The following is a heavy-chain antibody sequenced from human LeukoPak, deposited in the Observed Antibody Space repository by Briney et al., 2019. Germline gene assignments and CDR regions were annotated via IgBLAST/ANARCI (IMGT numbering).Heavy chain of an antibody. V-gene: IGHV3-21*01. D-gene: IGHD6-25*01. Sequence: PGGSLRLSCAASGFTFSYYNMNWFRQAPGKGLEWVSSITNNANHIYYADSVKGRFIISRDNAKNSLFLQMNSLRPEDTAIYYCARSAAATPPLYRGQGALVTVSS. CDR1: GFTFSYYN. J-gene: IGHJ4*02. CDR3: ARSAAATPPLY. CDR2: ITNNANHI.